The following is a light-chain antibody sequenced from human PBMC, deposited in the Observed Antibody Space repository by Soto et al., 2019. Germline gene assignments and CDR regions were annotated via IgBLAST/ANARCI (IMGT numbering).Light chain of an antibody. CDR2: EVS. CDR3: SSYTSSSTGGL. J-gene: IGLJ2*01. CDR1: SSDVGGYDH. V-gene: IGLV2-14*01. Sequence: QSALTQPASVSGSPGQSITISCPGTSSDVGGYDHVSWYQHHPGEAPKLMIYEVSYRPSGVSTRFSGSKSGNTASLTISGLQAEDEADYYCSSYTSSSTGGLFGGGTQLTVL.